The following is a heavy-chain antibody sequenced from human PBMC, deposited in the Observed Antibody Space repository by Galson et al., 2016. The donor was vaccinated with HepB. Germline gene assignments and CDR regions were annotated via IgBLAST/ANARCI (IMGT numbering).Heavy chain of an antibody. D-gene: IGHD4-23*01. CDR1: GFIFSNSG. CDR2: IPIDGSTT. Sequence: SLRHPCAAAGFIFSNSGMHCVRQAPGKGLVWDSHIPIDGSTTTYADSVKGRFTISRDNAKNTLYLQMNSLRAEDTAVYYCARDLWRGGRIDYWGQGTLVTVSS. CDR3: ARDLWRGGRIDY. V-gene: IGHV3-74*01. J-gene: IGHJ4*02.